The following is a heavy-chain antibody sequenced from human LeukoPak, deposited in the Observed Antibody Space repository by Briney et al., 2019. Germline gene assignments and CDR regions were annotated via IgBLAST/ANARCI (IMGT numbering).Heavy chain of an antibody. J-gene: IGHJ5*02. CDR3: AKGSSWSKGWFDP. CDR1: GYTFTGYY. Sequence: GASVKVSCKASGYTFTGYYMHWVRQAPGQGLEWMGWINPKNGDTEYAQKFQGRVTMTSDTPISTAYLDLTSLMSEDTAMYYCAKGSSWSKGWFDPWAREPWSPSHQ. V-gene: IGHV1-2*02. D-gene: IGHD6-13*01. CDR2: INPKNGDT.